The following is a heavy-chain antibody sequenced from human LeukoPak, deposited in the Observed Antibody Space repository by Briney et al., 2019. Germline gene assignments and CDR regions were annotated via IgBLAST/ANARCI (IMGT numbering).Heavy chain of an antibody. CDR2: FDPEDGET. J-gene: IGHJ3*02. CDR1: GYTLTELS. V-gene: IGHV1-24*01. Sequence: ASVKVSFTVSGYTLTELSMHWVRQAPGKGLEWMGGFDPEDGETIYAQKFQGRVTMTEDTSTDTAYLELSSLRSEDTAVYYCATGWDDGAFDIWGQGTMVTVSS. D-gene: IGHD1-1*01. CDR3: ATGWDDGAFDI.